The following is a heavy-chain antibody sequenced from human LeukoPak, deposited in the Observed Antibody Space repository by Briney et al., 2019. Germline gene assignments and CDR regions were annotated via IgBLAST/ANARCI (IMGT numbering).Heavy chain of an antibody. CDR3: ARSAKTPYYYYYMDV. CDR1: GGSISSSSYY. Sequence: ASETLSLTCTVSGGSISSSSYYWGWIRQPPGKGLEWIGSIYYSGSTYYNPSLKSRVTISVDTSKNQFSLKLSSVTAADTAVYYCARSAKTPYYYYYMDVWGKGTTVTVSS. J-gene: IGHJ6*03. CDR2: IYYSGST. V-gene: IGHV4-39*07.